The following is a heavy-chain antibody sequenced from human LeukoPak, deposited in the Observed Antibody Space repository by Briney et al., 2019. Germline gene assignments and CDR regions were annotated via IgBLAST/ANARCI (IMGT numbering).Heavy chain of an antibody. J-gene: IGHJ4*02. CDR2: IYSGGST. D-gene: IGHD3-22*01. Sequence: PGGSLRLSCAASGFTFSSNYMSWVRQAPGKGVEWVSVIYSGGSTYYADSVKGRFTISRDNSKNTLYLQMNSLRAEDTAVYYCARDAPHYYDSSGYQDYWGQGTLVTVSS. CDR1: GFTFSSNY. V-gene: IGHV3-53*01. CDR3: ARDAPHYYDSSGYQDY.